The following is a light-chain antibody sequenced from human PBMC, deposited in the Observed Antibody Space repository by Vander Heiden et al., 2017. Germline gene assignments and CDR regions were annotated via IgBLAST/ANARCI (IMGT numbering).Light chain of an antibody. J-gene: IGLJ1*01. V-gene: IGLV2-11*01. Sequence: QSALTQPRSVSGSPGQSVTISCTGTSSDVGGYSFVSWYQQHPGKAPKVMVFDVSKRPSGVPDRFSGSKSGNTASLTISGLQPEDEADYYCCSYAGSYTYVFGPGTKVTVL. CDR3: CSYAGSYTYV. CDR1: SSDVGGYSF. CDR2: DVS.